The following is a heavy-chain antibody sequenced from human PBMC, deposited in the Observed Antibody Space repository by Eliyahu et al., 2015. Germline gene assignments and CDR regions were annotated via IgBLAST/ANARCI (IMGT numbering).Heavy chain of an antibody. CDR2: IYYSGST. CDR3: AREYCSSTSCYYRDAFDI. Sequence: QVQLQESGPGLVKPSETLSLTCTVXGGSVSSGSYYWSWIRQPPVKGLEWIGYIYYSGSTNYNPSLKSRVTISVDTSKNQFSLKLSSVTAADTAVYYCAREYCSSTSCYYRDAFDIWGQGTMVTVSS. D-gene: IGHD2-2*01. J-gene: IGHJ3*02. CDR1: GGSVSSGSYY. V-gene: IGHV4-61*01.